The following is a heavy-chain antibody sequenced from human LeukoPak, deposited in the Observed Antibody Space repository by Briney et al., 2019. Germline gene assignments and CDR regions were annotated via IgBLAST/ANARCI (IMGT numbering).Heavy chain of an antibody. CDR2: IKQDGSEK. Sequence: PGGSLRLSCAASGFTFSSYWMSWVRQAPGKGLEWVANIKQDGSEKYYVDSVKGRFTISRDNAKNSLYLQMNSLRAEDTAVYYCANDYGNYAFDIWGQGTMVTVS. V-gene: IGHV3-7*01. CDR1: GFTFSSYW. D-gene: IGHD4-11*01. CDR3: ANDYGNYAFDI. J-gene: IGHJ3*02.